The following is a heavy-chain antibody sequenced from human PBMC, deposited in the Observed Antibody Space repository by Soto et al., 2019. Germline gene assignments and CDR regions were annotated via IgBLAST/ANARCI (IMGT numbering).Heavy chain of an antibody. Sequence: QVQLVQSGAEVKKPGASVKVSCKASGYTFTSYYMHWVRQAPGQGLEWMGIINPSGGSTSYAQKFQGRVTMTRDTSTSTVYMEVSSLRSEDTAVYYCARGYSGYDLGSPLSYFDYWGQGTLVTVSS. J-gene: IGHJ4*02. D-gene: IGHD5-12*01. CDR1: GYTFTSYY. V-gene: IGHV1-46*01. CDR3: ARGYSGYDLGSPLSYFDY. CDR2: INPSGGST.